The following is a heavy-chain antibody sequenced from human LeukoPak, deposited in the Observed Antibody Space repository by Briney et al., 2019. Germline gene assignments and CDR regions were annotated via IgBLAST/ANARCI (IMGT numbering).Heavy chain of an antibody. CDR3: ARSLRVRGVPDYMDV. CDR1: GFTFSSYW. D-gene: IGHD3-10*01. CDR2: IKQDGSDK. Sequence: GGSLRLSCAGSGFTFSSYWMSWVRQAPGKGLEWVANIKQDGSDKYYVDSVKGRFTISKDNAKNSLYLQMNSLRAEDTAVYYCARSLRVRGVPDYMDVWGKGTTVTISS. J-gene: IGHJ6*03. V-gene: IGHV3-7*01.